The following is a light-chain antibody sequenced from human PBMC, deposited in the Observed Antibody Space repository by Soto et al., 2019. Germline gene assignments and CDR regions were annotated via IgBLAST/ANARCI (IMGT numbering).Light chain of an antibody. CDR2: AVS. V-gene: IGKV1-39*01. CDR3: QQSYSTART. J-gene: IGKJ2*01. Sequence: DIQMTQSPFTLSASVGDRVTISCRAGQTISSWLAWYQHKPGKAPNLLLYAVSSLRSGVPSRFSGSGSGTDFTLTISSLQPEDFATYYCQQSYSTARTFGQGTKLEIK. CDR1: QTISSW.